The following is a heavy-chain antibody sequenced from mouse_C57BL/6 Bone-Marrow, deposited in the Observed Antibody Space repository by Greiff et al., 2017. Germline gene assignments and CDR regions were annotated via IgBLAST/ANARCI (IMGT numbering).Heavy chain of an antibody. CDR1: GYSFTGYY. V-gene: IGHV1-42*01. J-gene: IGHJ3*01. D-gene: IGHD2-3*01. Sequence: VHVKQSGPELVKPGASVKISCKASGYSFTGYYMNWVKQSPEKSLEWIGEINPSTGGTTYNQKFKAKATLTVDKSSSTAYMQLKSLTSEDSAVYYCARWGLLRWFAYWGQGTLVTVSA. CDR3: ARWGLLRWFAY. CDR2: INPSTGGT.